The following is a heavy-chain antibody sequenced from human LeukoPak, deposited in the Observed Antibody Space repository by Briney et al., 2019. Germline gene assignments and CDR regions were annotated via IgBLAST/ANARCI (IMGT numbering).Heavy chain of an antibody. Sequence: GASVKVSCKASGGTFSSYAISWVRQAPGQGLEWMGGIIPIFGTANYAQKFQGRVTITADESTSTAYMELSSLRSEDTAVYYCASTDTFIHYDILTGYYIGAFDIWGQGTMVTVSS. J-gene: IGHJ3*02. V-gene: IGHV1-69*13. CDR2: IIPIFGTA. CDR1: GGTFSSYA. CDR3: ASTDTFIHYDILTGYYIGAFDI. D-gene: IGHD3-9*01.